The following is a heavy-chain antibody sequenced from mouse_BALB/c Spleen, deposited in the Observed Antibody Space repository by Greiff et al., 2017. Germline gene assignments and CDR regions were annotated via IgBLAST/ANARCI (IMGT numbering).Heavy chain of an antibody. CDR3: ARGGYYGDY. CDR1: GFTFSSYA. Sequence: EVKLMESGGGLVKPGGSLKLSCAASGFTFSSYAMSWVRQTPEKRLEWVASISSGGSTYYPDSVKGRFTISRDNARNILYLQMSSLRSEDTAMYYCARGGYYGDYWGQGTTLTVSS. CDR2: ISSGGST. J-gene: IGHJ2*01. V-gene: IGHV5-6-5*01.